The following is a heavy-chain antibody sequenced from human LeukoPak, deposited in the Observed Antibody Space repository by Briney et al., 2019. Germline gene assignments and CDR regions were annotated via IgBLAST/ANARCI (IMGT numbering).Heavy chain of an antibody. J-gene: IGHJ5*02. D-gene: IGHD4-11*01. CDR3: ARGPRVTDWFDP. CDR2: MNPNSGNT. CDR1: GYTFTSYD. V-gene: IGHV1-8*03. Sequence: ASVKVSCKASGYTFTSYDINWVRQATGQGLEWMGWMNPNSGNTGYAQKFQGRVTITRNTSISTAYMELSSLRSEDTAVYYCARGPRVTDWFDPWGQGTLVTVSS.